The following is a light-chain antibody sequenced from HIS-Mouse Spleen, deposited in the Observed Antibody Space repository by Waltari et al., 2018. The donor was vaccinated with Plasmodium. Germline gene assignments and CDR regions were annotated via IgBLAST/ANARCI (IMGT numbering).Light chain of an antibody. Sequence: EIVMTQSPATLSVSPGERATLSCRASQSVSSNLAWYQQKPGQAPRRLIYGAATRATGIPARFSGGGSGTEFTLTISSMQSEDFAVYYCQQYNNWPRGTFGQGTKVEIK. CDR3: QQYNNWPRGT. J-gene: IGKJ1*01. V-gene: IGKV3-15*01. CDR2: GAA. CDR1: QSVSSN.